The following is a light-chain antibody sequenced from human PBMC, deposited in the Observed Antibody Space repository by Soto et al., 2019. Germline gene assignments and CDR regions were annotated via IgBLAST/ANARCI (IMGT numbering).Light chain of an antibody. CDR1: QSVSSY. J-gene: IGKJ1*01. Sequence: ETVLTQSPGTLSSSPGERATLSCRASQSVSSYLAWYQQKAGKAPRLLIFDASNRATGTPARFRGTGSGTDVTLTISSLAPEDVEVYYCQQRSNWPWTFGQGTKLDIK. CDR2: DAS. CDR3: QQRSNWPWT. V-gene: IGKV3-11*01.